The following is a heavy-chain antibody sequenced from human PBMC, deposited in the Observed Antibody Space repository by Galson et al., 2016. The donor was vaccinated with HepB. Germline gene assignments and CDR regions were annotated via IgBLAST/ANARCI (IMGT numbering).Heavy chain of an antibody. CDR2: ISYDGSNA. Sequence: SLRLSCAASGFTFSSHAMHWVRQAPGKGLEWVAIISYDGSNAYYAASVKGRFTISRDNSKNTMYLQMNSLSAEDTAVYYCVRTGDCSSTSCYLPFDQWGQGTLVTVPS. D-gene: IGHD2-2*01. CDR1: GFTFSSHA. CDR3: VRTGDCSSTSCYLPFDQ. V-gene: IGHV3-30*04. J-gene: IGHJ4*02.